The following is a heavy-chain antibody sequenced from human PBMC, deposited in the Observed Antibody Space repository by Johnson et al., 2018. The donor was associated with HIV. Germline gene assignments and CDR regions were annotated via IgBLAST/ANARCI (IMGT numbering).Heavy chain of an antibody. Sequence: VQLVESGGGLVQPGGSLRLSCAASGFTFSIYWMHWVRQAPGKGLEWVSGISWNSGSIYYADSVKGRFTISRDNAKNSLYLQMNSLSAEDKAVYFCAREASFAPRPETAFDVWGQGTKVTVSS. CDR1: GFTFSIYW. CDR2: ISWNSGSI. J-gene: IGHJ3*01. V-gene: IGHV3-48*04. D-gene: IGHD2/OR15-2a*01. CDR3: AREASFAPRPETAFDV.